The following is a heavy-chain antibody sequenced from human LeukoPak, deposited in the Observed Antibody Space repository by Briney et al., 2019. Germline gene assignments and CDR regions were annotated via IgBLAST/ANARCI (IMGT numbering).Heavy chain of an antibody. V-gene: IGHV4-39*01. J-gene: IGHJ5*02. CDR2: INYSWST. D-gene: IGHD3-3*01. CDR3: ARHESVWSGYYSPPCWLDP. CDR1: GGSISSSSYY. Sequence: PSETLSLTCTVSGGSISSSSYYWGCILQPPGKGLEWIGSINYSWSTYYNPSLKSRVTISVDTSKNQFSLKLSSVTAADTAVYYCARHESVWSGYYSPPCWLDPWAQGTLVTVSS.